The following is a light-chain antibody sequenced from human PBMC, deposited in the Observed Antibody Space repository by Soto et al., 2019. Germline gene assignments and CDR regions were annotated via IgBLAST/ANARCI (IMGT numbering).Light chain of an antibody. CDR2: GAS. CDR1: QSVSSN. J-gene: IGKJ1*01. CDR3: QQYNNWPRT. V-gene: IGKV3-15*01. Sequence: EIVMTQSPATLSVSPGERATLSCRASQSVSSNLAGYQQKPDQAPRLLIYGASTRATGIPARFSGSESGTEFTITISSLQSEDFAVYYCQQYNNWPRTFGQGTKVEIK.